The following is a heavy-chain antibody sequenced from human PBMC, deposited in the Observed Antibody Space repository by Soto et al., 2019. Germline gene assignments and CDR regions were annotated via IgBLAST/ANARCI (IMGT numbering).Heavy chain of an antibody. CDR1: GGTFSSYT. D-gene: IGHD3-9*01. CDR2: IIPILGIA. J-gene: IGHJ5*02. CDR3: ARVPYDILTGYNNWFDP. V-gene: IGHV1-69*02. Sequence: SVKVSCKASGGTFSSYTISWVRQAPGQGLEWMGRIIPILGIANYAQKFQGRVTITADKSTSTAYMELSSLRSEDTAVYYCARVPYDILTGYNNWFDPWGQGTLVTVSS.